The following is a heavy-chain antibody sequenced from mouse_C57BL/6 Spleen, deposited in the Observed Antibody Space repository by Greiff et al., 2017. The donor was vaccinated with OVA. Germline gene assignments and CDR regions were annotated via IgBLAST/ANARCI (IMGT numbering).Heavy chain of an antibody. V-gene: IGHV1-55*01. CDR2: IYPGSGST. J-gene: IGHJ3*01. CDR3: ARWGNYDGAWFAY. D-gene: IGHD2-1*01. Sequence: QVQLQQPGAELVKPGASVKMSCKASGYTFTSYWITWVKQRPGQGLEWIGDIYPGSGSTNYNEKFKSKATLTVDTSSSTAYMQLSSLTSEDSAVYYCARWGNYDGAWFAYWGQGTLVTVSA. CDR1: GYTFTSYW.